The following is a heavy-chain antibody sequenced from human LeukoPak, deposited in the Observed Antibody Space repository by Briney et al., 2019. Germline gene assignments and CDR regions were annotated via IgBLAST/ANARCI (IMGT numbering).Heavy chain of an antibody. Sequence: GGSLRLSCAASGFVVSSYGMDWVRQAPGKGLEWVAFIQADESKRYYADSVKGRFTISRDRSTNTLYLQMNSLRPEDKAEYYCARGTDYCFDYWGQGTLVTVSS. CDR1: GFVVSSYG. J-gene: IGHJ4*02. CDR3: ARGTDYCFDY. CDR2: IQADESKR. V-gene: IGHV3-30*02. D-gene: IGHD3/OR15-3a*01.